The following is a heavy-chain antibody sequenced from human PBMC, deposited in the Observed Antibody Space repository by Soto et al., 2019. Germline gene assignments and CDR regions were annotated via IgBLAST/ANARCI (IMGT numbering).Heavy chain of an antibody. D-gene: IGHD4-17*01. CDR3: TRGSYGASDY. CDR2: ISSNSGYT. V-gene: IGHV3-21*02. Sequence: EVQLVESGGGLVKPGESLRLSCAASGFRFSDYSMNWVRQVPGKGLECVSSISSNSGYTLYTDSVKVRFTISRDNSKSSLYLQMSSLRDEDTAVYYCTRGSYGASDYWGQGTLVTVSS. J-gene: IGHJ4*02. CDR1: GFRFSDYS.